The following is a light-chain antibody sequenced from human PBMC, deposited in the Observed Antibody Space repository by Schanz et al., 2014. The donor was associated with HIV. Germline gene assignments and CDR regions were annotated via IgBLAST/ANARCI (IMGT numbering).Light chain of an antibody. CDR1: QSISSW. V-gene: IGKV1-5*03. J-gene: IGKJ1*01. Sequence: DIQMTQSPSTLSASVGDRVTITCRASQSISSWLAWYQQKPGKAPNLLIYRASTLKTGVPSRFSGSGSGTEFALTISSLQPDDFATYYCQQYDSVSWTFGQGTTVEAK. CDR3: QQYDSVSWT. CDR2: RAS.